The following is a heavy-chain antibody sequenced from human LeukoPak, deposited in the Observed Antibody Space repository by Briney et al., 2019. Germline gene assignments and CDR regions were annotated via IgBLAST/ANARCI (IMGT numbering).Heavy chain of an antibody. Sequence: GASVKVSCKASGYTFTGYYIHWVRQAPGQGLEWMGWVNPNSGGTNYAQKFQGRVTMTRDTSISTAYMELSRLRSDDTAVYYCARAKINMVRGVISPLDYWGQGTLVTVSS. J-gene: IGHJ4*02. V-gene: IGHV1-2*02. D-gene: IGHD3-10*01. CDR3: ARAKINMVRGVISPLDY. CDR1: GYTFTGYY. CDR2: VNPNSGGT.